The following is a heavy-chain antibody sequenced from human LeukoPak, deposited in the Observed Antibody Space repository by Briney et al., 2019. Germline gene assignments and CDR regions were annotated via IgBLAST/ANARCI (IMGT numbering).Heavy chain of an antibody. CDR3: ARDIVSAAADYFDY. CDR1: GFTFSSYA. D-gene: IGHD6-13*01. Sequence: GGSLRLSCAASGFTFSSYAMSWVRQAPGKGLEWVANIKQDGSEKYYVDSVKGRFTISRDNAKNSLYLQMNSLRAEDTAVYYCARDIVSAAADYFDYWGQGTLVTVSS. J-gene: IGHJ4*02. CDR2: IKQDGSEK. V-gene: IGHV3-7*01.